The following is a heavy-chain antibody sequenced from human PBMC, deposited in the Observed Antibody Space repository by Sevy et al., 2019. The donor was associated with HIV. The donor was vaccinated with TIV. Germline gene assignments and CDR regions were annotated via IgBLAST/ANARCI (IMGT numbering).Heavy chain of an antibody. CDR2: IYSSGST. D-gene: IGHD2-15*01. CDR3: ARGLKDCRDGGCLWYFQH. J-gene: IGHJ1*01. V-gene: IGHV4-59*01. Sequence: SETLSLTCTVSGGSISSYYWSWIRQPPGKGLEWIGYIYSSGSTNYNPSLMSRVTMSVDTSKNQFSLRLSSVPAADTAGYYCARGLKDCRDGGCLWYFQHWGQGTLVTVSS. CDR1: GGSISSYY.